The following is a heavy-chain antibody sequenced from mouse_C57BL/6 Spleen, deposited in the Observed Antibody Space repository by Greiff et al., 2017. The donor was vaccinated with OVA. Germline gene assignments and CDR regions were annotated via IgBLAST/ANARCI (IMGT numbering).Heavy chain of an antibody. V-gene: IGHV14-4*01. CDR1: GFNIKDDY. Sequence: EVQLQQSGAELVRPGASVKLSCTASGFNIKDDYMHWVKQRPEQGLEWIGWIDPENGDTEYASQFQGKATITADTSSNTAYLQLSSLTSEDTAVYYCTPSFLRGAMDYWGQGTSVTVSS. CDR2: IDPENGDT. J-gene: IGHJ4*01. CDR3: TPSFLRGAMDY.